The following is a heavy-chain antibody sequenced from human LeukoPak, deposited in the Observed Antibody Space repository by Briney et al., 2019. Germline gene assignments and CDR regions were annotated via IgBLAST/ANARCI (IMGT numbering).Heavy chain of an antibody. CDR3: AKQEGWKLGNDYVAH. Sequence: GGSRRLSCAASGYIFDSYAATWVRQAPGKGLECISSISDDGYGTYYADSVKGRFTISRDNSRNTLYWQMKSLRAEETAVYYGAKQEGWKLGNDYVAHWGRGTLVTVSS. J-gene: IGHJ5*02. V-gene: IGHV3-23*01. D-gene: IGHD5-12*01. CDR2: ISDDGYGT. CDR1: GYIFDSYA.